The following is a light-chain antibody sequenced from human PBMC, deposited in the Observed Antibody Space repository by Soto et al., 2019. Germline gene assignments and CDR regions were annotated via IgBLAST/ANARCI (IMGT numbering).Light chain of an antibody. Sequence: EIVLTQSPGTLSLSPGERATLSCRASQSVSSSYLAWYQQKPGQAPRLLIYGASTRATGIPDRFSGSGSGTDCPLTISTLEPEDFAVYYCQQYGSSRWTFGQGTKVEFK. V-gene: IGKV3-20*01. CDR3: QQYGSSRWT. CDR1: QSVSSSY. J-gene: IGKJ1*01. CDR2: GAS.